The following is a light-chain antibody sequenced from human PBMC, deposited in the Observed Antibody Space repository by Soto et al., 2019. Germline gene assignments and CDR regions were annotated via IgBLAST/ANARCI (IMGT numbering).Light chain of an antibody. CDR2: KVS. J-gene: IGKJ1*01. CDR1: QSVSPW. Sequence: DIQMTQSPSTLSASVGDRVTITCRASQSVSPWLAWYQQKPGKAPDLLIYKVSTLESGVPLRFSGSGSGTEFTLTISSLQPDDSATYYCQHYNSYSTFGQGTKVEIK. CDR3: QHYNSYST. V-gene: IGKV1-5*03.